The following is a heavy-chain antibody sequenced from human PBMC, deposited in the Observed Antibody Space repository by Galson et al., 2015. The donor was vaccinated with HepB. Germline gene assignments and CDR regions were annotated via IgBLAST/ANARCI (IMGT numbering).Heavy chain of an antibody. D-gene: IGHD6-19*01. V-gene: IGHV1-18*01. CDR3: ARVDSSGWEWYFDY. J-gene: IGHJ4*02. Sequence: SVKVSCKASGYTFTSYGISWVRQAPGQGLEWVGWISAYNGNTNYAQKLQGRVTMTTDTSTSTAYMELRSLRSDDTAVYYCARVDSSGWEWYFDYWGQVTLVTVSS. CDR2: ISAYNGNT. CDR1: GYTFTSYG.